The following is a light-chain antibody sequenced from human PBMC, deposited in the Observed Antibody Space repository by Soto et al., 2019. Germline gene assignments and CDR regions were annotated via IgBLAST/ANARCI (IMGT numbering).Light chain of an antibody. CDR2: YDS. CDR3: QVWDSSSDQV. CDR1: NIGSKS. Sequence: SSELTQPPSVSVAPGKTARITCDRNNIGSKSVHWYQQKPGQAPVVVVYYDSDRPSGIPERFSGSNSGNTATLTISRVEAGDEADYYCQVWDSSSDQVFGGGTKLTVL. V-gene: IGLV3-21*04. J-gene: IGLJ2*01.